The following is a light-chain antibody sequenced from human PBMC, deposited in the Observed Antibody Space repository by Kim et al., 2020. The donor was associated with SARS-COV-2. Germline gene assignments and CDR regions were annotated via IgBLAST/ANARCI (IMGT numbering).Light chain of an antibody. V-gene: IGKV1-5*01. CDR2: DAS. CDR1: QSIKGW. Sequence: VSVGDRVTITCRASQSIKGWLAWYQQKPGQAPKLLIYDASSLESGVPSRFSGSGYGTEFSLTISSLQPDDFASYYCQQYNSRGTFGQGTKVDIK. J-gene: IGKJ1*01. CDR3: QQYNSRGT.